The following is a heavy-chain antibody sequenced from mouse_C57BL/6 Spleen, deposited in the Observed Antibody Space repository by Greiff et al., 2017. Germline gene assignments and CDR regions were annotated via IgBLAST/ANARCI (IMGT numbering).Heavy chain of an antibody. Sequence: QVQLQQPGTELVKPGASVKLSCKASGYTFTSYWMHWVKQRLGQGLEWIGNINPSNGGTNYNEKFKSKATLTGDKSSSTAYMQLSSLTSEDSAVYYCARYDGYYDNYAMDYWGQGTSVTVSS. CDR2: INPSNGGT. CDR1: GYTFTSYW. D-gene: IGHD2-3*01. J-gene: IGHJ4*01. CDR3: ARYDGYYDNYAMDY. V-gene: IGHV1-53*01.